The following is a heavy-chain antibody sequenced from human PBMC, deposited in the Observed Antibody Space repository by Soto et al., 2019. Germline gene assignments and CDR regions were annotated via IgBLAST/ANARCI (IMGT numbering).Heavy chain of an antibody. CDR2: ISGSGGSS. V-gene: IGHV3-23*01. CDR1: GFTFSSYA. CDR3: ARRTSGWYLDY. Sequence: EVQLLESGGGLVQPGGSLRLSCAASGFTFSSYAMSWVRQAPGKGLEWVSAISGSGGSSYYADSVKGRFTISRDNSKNTLYLQMNSLRAEDTAVYFCARRTSGWYLDYWGQGTLVTVSS. D-gene: IGHD6-19*01. J-gene: IGHJ4*02.